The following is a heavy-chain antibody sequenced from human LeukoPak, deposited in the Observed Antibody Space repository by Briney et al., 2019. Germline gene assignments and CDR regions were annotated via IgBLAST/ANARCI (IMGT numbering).Heavy chain of an antibody. Sequence: SETLSLTCTVFGGSISSSSHYWGWIRQPPGKGLEWIGYIYYSGSTNYNPSLRSRVTISVDTSKNQFSLKLSSVTAADTAVYYCARGGNYGDYDGYFDYWGQGTLVTVSS. V-gene: IGHV4-61*05. J-gene: IGHJ4*02. CDR1: GGSISSSSHY. D-gene: IGHD4-17*01. CDR3: ARGGNYGDYDGYFDY. CDR2: IYYSGST.